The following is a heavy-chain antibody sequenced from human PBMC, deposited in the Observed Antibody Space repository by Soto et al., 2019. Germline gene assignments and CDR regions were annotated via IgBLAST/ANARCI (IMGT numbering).Heavy chain of an antibody. D-gene: IGHD1-1*01. Sequence: QVQLVQSGAEVKKPGASVKVSCKASGYTFTSYYMHWVRQAPGQGLEWMGIINPSGGSTSYAQNFQCRVTMTRDTSTSTVYMELGSLRSEDTAVYYCARDGPNWHGKYYFDYLGQGTLVTVSS. CDR3: ARDGPNWHGKYYFDY. J-gene: IGHJ4*02. V-gene: IGHV1-46*01. CDR1: GYTFTSYY. CDR2: INPSGGST.